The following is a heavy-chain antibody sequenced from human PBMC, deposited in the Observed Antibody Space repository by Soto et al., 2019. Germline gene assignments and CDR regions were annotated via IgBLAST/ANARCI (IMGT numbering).Heavy chain of an antibody. Sequence: QVQLVQSGAEVRESGASVKVSCKASGYSFSSLDINWVRQTTGQGLEWMGWMQPRDGRTGYAQKFQGRVTMTRDTSINTAYMELSSLTSDDTAFYYCARGVTAGVDYWGQGTLVTVSS. CDR1: GYSFSSLD. CDR3: ARGVTAGVDY. J-gene: IGHJ4*02. V-gene: IGHV1-8*01. CDR2: MQPRDGRT. D-gene: IGHD1-26*01.